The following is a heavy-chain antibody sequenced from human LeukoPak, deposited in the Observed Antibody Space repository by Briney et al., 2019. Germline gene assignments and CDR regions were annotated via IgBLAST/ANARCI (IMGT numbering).Heavy chain of an antibody. D-gene: IGHD5-24*01. V-gene: IGHV4-59*01. Sequence: ASETLSLTCTVSGGSISSYYWSWIRQPPGKGLEWIGYLYYSGNTKYNPSLKSRVTISVDTSKNQFSLKLTSVTAADTAVYYCARESRDVETEGFDYWGQGTLVTASS. CDR1: GGSISSYY. J-gene: IGHJ4*02. CDR2: LYYSGNT. CDR3: ARESRDVETEGFDY.